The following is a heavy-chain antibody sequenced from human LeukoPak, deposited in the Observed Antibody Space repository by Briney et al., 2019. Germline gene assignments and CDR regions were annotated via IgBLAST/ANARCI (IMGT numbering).Heavy chain of an antibody. J-gene: IGHJ6*03. D-gene: IGHD1-26*01. Sequence: ASVKVSCKASGYTFTSYYMHWVRQAPGQGLEWMGIINPSGGSTSYAQKFQGRVTMTRDTSISTAYMELSRLRSDDTAVYYCARDREGSYYMDVWGKGTTVTVSS. CDR3: ARDREGSYYMDV. CDR1: GYTFTSYY. V-gene: IGHV1-46*01. CDR2: INPSGGST.